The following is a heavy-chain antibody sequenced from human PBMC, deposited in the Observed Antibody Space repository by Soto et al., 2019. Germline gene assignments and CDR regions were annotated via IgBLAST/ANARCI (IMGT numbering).Heavy chain of an antibody. D-gene: IGHD6-19*01. Sequence: QVQLQESGPGLVKPSGTLSLTCAVSGDSVSSPYYWCWVRQPPGKGRWWIGEVFHTGTTSSNPSLRRRVTISMDKSINQFSLDLSSVTAADTAVYYCARSAGWYAVHSWGPGTMVIVSS. CDR1: GDSVSSPYY. V-gene: IGHV4-4*02. J-gene: IGHJ4*02. CDR2: VFHTGTT. CDR3: ARSAGWYAVHS.